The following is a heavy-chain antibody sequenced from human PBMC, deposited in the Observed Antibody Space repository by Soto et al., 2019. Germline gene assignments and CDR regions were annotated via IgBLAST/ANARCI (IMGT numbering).Heavy chain of an antibody. D-gene: IGHD3-9*01. J-gene: IGHJ6*02. CDR2: IWSDGNKE. CDR1: GFPFWHYG. Sequence: QVQLVESGGGVVQPGRSLRLSCVGSGFPFWHYGMHWVRQAPGKGLEWVAVIWSDGNKESYADSVKGRSAISRDTSKDTLYLAMTSLRVEDPAVSFCARARNGRWLHMDVWGQGPTVSVSS. V-gene: IGHV3-33*01. CDR3: ARARNGRWLHMDV.